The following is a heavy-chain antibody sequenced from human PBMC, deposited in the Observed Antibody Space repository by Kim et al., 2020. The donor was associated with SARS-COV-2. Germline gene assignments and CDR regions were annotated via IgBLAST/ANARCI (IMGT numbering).Heavy chain of an antibody. D-gene: IGHD4-17*01. Sequence: TYNPALRSRVPKSVAASKNHVSLKLSSVTAADTAVYYCARERYGDYALDYWGQGTLVTVSS. V-gene: IGHV4-59*01. CDR3: ARERYGDYALDY. J-gene: IGHJ4*02.